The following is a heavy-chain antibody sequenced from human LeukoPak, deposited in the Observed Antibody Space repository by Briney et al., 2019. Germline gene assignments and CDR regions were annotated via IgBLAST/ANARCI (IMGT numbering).Heavy chain of an antibody. J-gene: IGHJ4*02. V-gene: IGHV4-34*01. CDR2: INHSGST. Sequence: PSETLSLTCAVYGGSFSTYYWSWIRQPPGKGLEWIGEINHSGSTNYNPSLKSRVTISVDTSKNQFSLKLSSVTAADTAVYYCARLSGYYSLFDYWGQGTLVTVSS. D-gene: IGHD3-22*01. CDR3: ARLSGYYSLFDY. CDR1: GGSFSTYY.